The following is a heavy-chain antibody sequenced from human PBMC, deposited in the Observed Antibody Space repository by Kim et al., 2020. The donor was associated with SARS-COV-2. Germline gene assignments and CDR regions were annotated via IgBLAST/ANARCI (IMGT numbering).Heavy chain of an antibody. CDR2: INTKTGNP. CDR3: ARGNNYGGFDY. J-gene: IGHJ4*02. V-gene: IGHV7-4-1*02. Sequence: ASVKVSCKASGYTFTSYAMNWVRQAPGQGLEWMGWINTKTGNPTYAQGLTGRFVFSLDTSVSTAYLQISSLKAEDTAVYDCARGNNYGGFDYWGQGTLVTVSS. D-gene: IGHD4-17*01. CDR1: GYTFTSYA.